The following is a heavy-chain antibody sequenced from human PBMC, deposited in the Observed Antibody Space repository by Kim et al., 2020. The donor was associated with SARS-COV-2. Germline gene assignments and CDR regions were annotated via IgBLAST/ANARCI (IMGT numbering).Heavy chain of an antibody. Sequence: GGSLRLSCAASGFTFTSYAMSWVRQAPGKGLEWVSAISGSGVSPSSADPVKGRSTISRDNPKNTLSLKMNSLRAEDTAVYYCATGMGVVVAATPCFDYWGQGTLVTVSS. V-gene: IGHV3-23*01. CDR3: ATGMGVVVAATPCFDY. CDR2: ISGSGVSP. D-gene: IGHD2-15*01. J-gene: IGHJ4*02. CDR1: GFTFTSYA.